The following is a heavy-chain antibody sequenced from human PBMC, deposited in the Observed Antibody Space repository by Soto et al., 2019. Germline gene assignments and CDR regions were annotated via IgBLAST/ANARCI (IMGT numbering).Heavy chain of an antibody. D-gene: IGHD2-2*01. CDR2: IDNDGSST. Sequence: GGPLRLSCATSGGKXSSYWMHRVRQTPGKGLVWVSRIDNDGSSTVYADSVKGRFTISRDNAKNTLYLQMNSLRAEDTAVYYCARGGTYCSTTSCYFDYWGQGTLVTVSS. V-gene: IGHV3-74*01. CDR3: ARGGTYCSTTSCYFDY. CDR1: GGKXSSYW. J-gene: IGHJ4*02.